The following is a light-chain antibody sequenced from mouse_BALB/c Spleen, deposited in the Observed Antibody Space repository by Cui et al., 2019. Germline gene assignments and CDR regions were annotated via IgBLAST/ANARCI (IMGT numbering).Light chain of an antibody. Sequence: DIQMTQSPASLSASVGETVTITCRASENIYSYLAWYQQKQGKSPQLLVYNAKTLAEGVPSRFSGSGSGTQFSLKINSLQPEDFGSYYCQHHYGTPYTFGRGTKLEIK. CDR1: ENIYSY. J-gene: IGKJ2*01. V-gene: IGKV12-44*01. CDR3: QHHYGTPYT. CDR2: NAK.